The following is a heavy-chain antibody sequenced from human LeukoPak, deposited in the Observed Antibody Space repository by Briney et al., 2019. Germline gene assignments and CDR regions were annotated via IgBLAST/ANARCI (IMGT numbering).Heavy chain of an antibody. CDR3: ARGPGYYDSSGYYYYY. CDR2: IYYSGST. D-gene: IGHD3-22*01. J-gene: IGHJ4*02. V-gene: IGHV4-30-4*01. Sequence: SQTLSLTCTVSGGSISSGDYYWSWIRQPPGKGLEWIGYIYYSGSTYYNPSLKSRVTISVDTSKNQFSLKLSSVPAADTAVYYCARGPGYYDSSGYYYYYWGQGTLVTVSS. CDR1: GGSISSGDYY.